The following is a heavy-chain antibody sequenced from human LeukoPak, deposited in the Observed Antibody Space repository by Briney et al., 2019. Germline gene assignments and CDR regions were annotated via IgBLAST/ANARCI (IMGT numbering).Heavy chain of an antibody. Sequence: ASVKVSCKASGYTFTSYGISWVRQAPGQGLEWMGWISAYNGNTNYAQELQGRVTMTTDTSTSTAYMELRSLRSDDTAVYYCARGGSGSGYHYYYYMDVWGKGTTVTISS. CDR1: GYTFTSYG. V-gene: IGHV1-18*01. CDR2: ISAYNGNT. D-gene: IGHD2-15*01. CDR3: ARGGSGSGYHYYYYMDV. J-gene: IGHJ6*03.